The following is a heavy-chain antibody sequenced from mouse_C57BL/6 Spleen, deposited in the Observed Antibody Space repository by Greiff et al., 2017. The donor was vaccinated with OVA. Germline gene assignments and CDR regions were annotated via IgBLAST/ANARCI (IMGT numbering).Heavy chain of an antibody. CDR1: GYTFTDYY. J-gene: IGHJ2*01. V-gene: IGHV1-26*01. Sequence: EVQLQQSGPELVKPGASVKISCKASGYTFTDYYMNWVKQSHGKSLEWIGDINPNNGGTSYNQKFKGKATLTVDKSSSTAYMELRSLTSEDSAVYYCARGGYYLRGVDYWGQGTTLTVSS. CDR2: INPNNGGT. D-gene: IGHD2-3*01. CDR3: ARGGYYLRGVDY.